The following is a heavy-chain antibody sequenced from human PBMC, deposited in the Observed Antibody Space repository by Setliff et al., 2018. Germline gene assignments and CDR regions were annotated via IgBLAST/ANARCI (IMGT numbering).Heavy chain of an antibody. CDR2: INPSDGST. Sequence: ASVKVSCKASGYAFTTYYMHWVRQAPGQGLEWIGVINPSDGSTTYAQKFQGRVTMTRNTSISTAYMDLSSLRFEDTAVYYCARAQSWSGGPYYFDNWGQGTLVTVSS. J-gene: IGHJ4*02. V-gene: IGHV1-46*01. D-gene: IGHD3-3*01. CDR1: GYAFTTYY. CDR3: ARAQSWSGGPYYFDN.